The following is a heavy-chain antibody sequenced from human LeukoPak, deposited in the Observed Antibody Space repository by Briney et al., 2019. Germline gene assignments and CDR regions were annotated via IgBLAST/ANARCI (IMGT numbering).Heavy chain of an antibody. J-gene: IGHJ5*02. CDR2: IYSGESDT. CDR3: ARRVTGSYWFDP. CDR1: GYGFTSYW. D-gene: IGHD1-26*01. V-gene: IGHV5-51*01. Sequence: PGVPLKISSKGSGYGFTSYWIGWVRPMPGKGLEWMGIIYSGESDTRYSPSFQGQVTISADKSISTAYLQWSSLKASDTAMYYCARRVTGSYWFDPWGQGTLVTVSS.